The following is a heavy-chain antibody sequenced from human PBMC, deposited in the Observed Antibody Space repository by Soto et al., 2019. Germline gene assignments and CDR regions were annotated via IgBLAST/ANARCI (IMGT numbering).Heavy chain of an antibody. J-gene: IGHJ4*02. Sequence: GASVKVSCKASGYTFTSYGISWVRQAPGQGLEWMGWISAYNGNTNYAQKLQGRVTMTTDTSTSTAYMELRSLRSDDTAVYYCASLGHYDILTGYYNDYCGQGTLFTAPS. CDR3: ASLGHYDILTGYYNDY. CDR2: ISAYNGNT. CDR1: GYTFTSYG. V-gene: IGHV1-18*01. D-gene: IGHD3-9*01.